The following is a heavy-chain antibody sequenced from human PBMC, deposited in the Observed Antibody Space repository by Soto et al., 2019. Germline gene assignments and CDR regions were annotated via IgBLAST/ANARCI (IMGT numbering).Heavy chain of an antibody. CDR2: ISSSGSTI. J-gene: IGHJ3*02. D-gene: IGHD2-15*01. Sequence: GGSLRLSCAASGFTFSDYYMSWIRQAPGKGLEWVSYISSSGSTIYYADSVKGRFTISRDNAKNSLYLQMNSLRAEDTAVYYCARRKIVVVVAATRNETHDAFDIWGQGTMVTVSS. V-gene: IGHV3-11*01. CDR3: ARRKIVVVVAATRNETHDAFDI. CDR1: GFTFSDYY.